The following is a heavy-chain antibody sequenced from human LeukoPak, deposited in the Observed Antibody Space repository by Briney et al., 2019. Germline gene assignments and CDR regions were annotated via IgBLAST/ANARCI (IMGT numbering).Heavy chain of an antibody. V-gene: IGHV3-9*01. Sequence: GGSLRLSCAASGFTVSSNYMSWVRQAPGKGLEWVSGISWNSGSIGYADSVKGRFTISRDNAKNSLYLQMNSLRAEDTALYYCAKDGDYRGDYFDYWGQGTLVTVSS. CDR3: AKDGDYRGDYFDY. J-gene: IGHJ4*02. D-gene: IGHD3-16*01. CDR1: GFTVSSNY. CDR2: ISWNSGSI.